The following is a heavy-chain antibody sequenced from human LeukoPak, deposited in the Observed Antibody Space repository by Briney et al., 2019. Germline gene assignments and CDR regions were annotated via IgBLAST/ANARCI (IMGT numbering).Heavy chain of an antibody. Sequence: GGSLRLSCAASGFTFSSYGMHWVRQAPGKGLEWVAFIRYDGSNKYYADSVKGRFTISRDNSKNTLYLQMNSPRAEDTAVYYCAKHPGGSGSYPPYWGQGTLVTVSS. CDR1: GFTFSSYG. CDR2: IRYDGSNK. V-gene: IGHV3-30*02. D-gene: IGHD3-10*01. CDR3: AKHPGGSGSYPPY. J-gene: IGHJ4*02.